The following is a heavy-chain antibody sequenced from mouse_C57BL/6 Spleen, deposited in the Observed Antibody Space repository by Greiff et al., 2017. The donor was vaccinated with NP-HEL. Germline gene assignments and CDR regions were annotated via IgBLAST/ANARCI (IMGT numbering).Heavy chain of an antibody. V-gene: IGHV1-80*01. J-gene: IGHJ4*01. D-gene: IGHD4-1*01. CDR3: ARGGLGRYYAMDY. CDR1: GYAFSSYW. CDR2: IYPGDGDT. Sequence: QVQLQQSGAELVKPGASVKISCKASGYAFSSYWMNWVKQRPGKGLEWIGQIYPGDGDTNYNGKFKGKATLTADKSSSTAYMQLSSLTSEDSAVYFCARGGLGRYYAMDYWGQGTSVTVSS.